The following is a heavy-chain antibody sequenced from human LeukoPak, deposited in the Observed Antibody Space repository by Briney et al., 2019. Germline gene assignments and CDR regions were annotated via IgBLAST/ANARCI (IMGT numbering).Heavy chain of an antibody. CDR1: GFTFSTNS. CDR3: ARSSTTWWYFDY. J-gene: IGHJ4*02. Sequence: GWSLRLSCAASGFTFSTNSVNWVRQAPGKGLEWVSSITSISNVNYADSMRGRFTISRDNAKNTLYLQMNSLRAEDTGVYYCARSSTTWWYFDYWGQGTLVTVSS. CDR2: ITSISNV. D-gene: IGHD6-13*01. V-gene: IGHV3-21*01.